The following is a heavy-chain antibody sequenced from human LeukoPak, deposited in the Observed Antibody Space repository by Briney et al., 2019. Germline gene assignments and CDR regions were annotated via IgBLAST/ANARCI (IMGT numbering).Heavy chain of an antibody. D-gene: IGHD1-20*01. CDR2: IYYSGST. V-gene: IGHV4-39*01. Sequence: PSETLSLTCTVSGGSISSSSYYWGWIRQPPGKGLEWIGSIYYSGSTYYNPSLKSRVTISVDTSKNQFSLKLSSVTAADTAVYHCASQRYNWNPDAFDIWGQGTMVTVSS. CDR1: GGSISSSSYY. CDR3: ASQRYNWNPDAFDI. J-gene: IGHJ3*02.